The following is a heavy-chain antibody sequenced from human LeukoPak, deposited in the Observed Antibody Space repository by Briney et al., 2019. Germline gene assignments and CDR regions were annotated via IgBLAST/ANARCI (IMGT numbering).Heavy chain of an antibody. D-gene: IGHD3-22*01. V-gene: IGHV4-4*07. CDR3: ARGKYYYDSNSYCRYFDP. CDR2: IYTTGST. CDR1: GGSISSYY. J-gene: IGHJ5*02. Sequence: SETLSLTCTVSGGSISSYYWNWIRQPAGKGLEWIGRIYTTGSTNYNPSLKSRVTMSVDTSKNQFSLKLSSVTAADTAVYYCARGKYYYDSNSYCRYFDPWGQGTLVTVSS.